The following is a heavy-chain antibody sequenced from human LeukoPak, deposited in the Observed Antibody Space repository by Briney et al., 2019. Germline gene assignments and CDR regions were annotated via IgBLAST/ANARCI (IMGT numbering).Heavy chain of an antibody. CDR1: GLTVITND. D-gene: IGHD1-14*01. CDR3: ARGVEPLAANTWAY. V-gene: IGHV3-53*01. CDR2: LYSDGNT. Sequence: GGSLRLSCAASGLTVITNDMTWVRQAPGKGLECVSVLYSDGNTKYADSVQGRFTISRDNSKNTLYLEMNSLSPDDTAVYYCARGVEPLAANTWAYWGQGTLVTVSS. J-gene: IGHJ4*02.